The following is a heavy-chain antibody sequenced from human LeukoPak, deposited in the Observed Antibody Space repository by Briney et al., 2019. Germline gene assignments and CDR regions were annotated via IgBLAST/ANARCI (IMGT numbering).Heavy chain of an antibody. CDR1: GGSISSSSYY. CDR2: IYYSGST. Sequence: SETLSLTCTVSGGSISSSSYYWGWIRQPPGKGLEWIGYIYYSGSTNYNPSLKSRVTISVDTSKNQFSLKLRSVTAADTAVYYCARIDTLADTAMVTWDSLPSVVFPPYYFDYWGQGTLVTVSS. CDR3: ARIDTLADTAMVTWDSLPSVVFPPYYFDY. D-gene: IGHD5-18*01. V-gene: IGHV4-61*05. J-gene: IGHJ4*02.